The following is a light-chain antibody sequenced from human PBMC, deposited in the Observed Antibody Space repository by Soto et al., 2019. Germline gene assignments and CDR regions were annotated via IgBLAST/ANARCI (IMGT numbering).Light chain of an antibody. J-gene: IGKJ5*01. Sequence: EIVLTQSPGTLSLSPGERATLSCRASQSVSSSYLAWYQQKPGQAPRLLIYGASSRATGIPDRFSGSGSGTDFTLTISRLEPEDFAVYYWQKYGSSPPITFGQGTRLEIK. CDR3: QKYGSSPPIT. CDR2: GAS. CDR1: QSVSSSY. V-gene: IGKV3-20*01.